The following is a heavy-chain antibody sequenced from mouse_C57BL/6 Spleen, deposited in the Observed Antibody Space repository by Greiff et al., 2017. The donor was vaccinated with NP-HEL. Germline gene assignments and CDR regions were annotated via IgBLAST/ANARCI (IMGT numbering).Heavy chain of an antibody. CDR1: GFTFSDYG. D-gene: IGHD2-2*01. J-gene: IGHJ4*01. CDR2: ISSGSSTI. Sequence: EVKVVESGGGLVKPGGSLKLSCAASGFTFSDYGMHWVRQAPEKGLEWVAYISSGSSTIYYADTVKGRFTISRDNAKNTLFLQMTSLRSEDTAMYYCARGYGYDGYYAMDYWGQGTSVTVSS. V-gene: IGHV5-17*01. CDR3: ARGYGYDGYYAMDY.